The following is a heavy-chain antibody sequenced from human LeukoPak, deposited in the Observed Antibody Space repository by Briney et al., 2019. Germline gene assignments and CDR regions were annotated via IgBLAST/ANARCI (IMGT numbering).Heavy chain of an antibody. D-gene: IGHD3-22*01. J-gene: IGHJ3*02. CDR3: AKDFPTMIVPLGAFDI. V-gene: IGHV3-30*02. CDR1: GFTFSSYG. CDR2: IRYDGSNK. Sequence: GGSLRLSCAASGFTFSSYGMHWVRQAPGKGLEWVAFIRYDGSNKYYADSVKGRFTISRDNSKNTLYLQMNSLRAEDTAVYYCAKDFPTMIVPLGAFDIWGQGTMVTVSS.